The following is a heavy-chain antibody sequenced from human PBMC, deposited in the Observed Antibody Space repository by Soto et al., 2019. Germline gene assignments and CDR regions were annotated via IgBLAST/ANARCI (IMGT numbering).Heavy chain of an antibody. CDR2: IYYSGST. Sequence: QVQLQESGPGLVKPSQTLSLTCTVSGGSISSGDYYWSWIRQPPGKGLEWIGYIYYSGSTYYNPSLKSRVTIAVATSKTQFSLKLSAVTAADTAVYYCASAMVVTQNWFDPWGQGTLVTVSS. CDR1: GGSISSGDYY. J-gene: IGHJ5*02. V-gene: IGHV4-30-4*01. D-gene: IGHD2-21*02. CDR3: ASAMVVTQNWFDP.